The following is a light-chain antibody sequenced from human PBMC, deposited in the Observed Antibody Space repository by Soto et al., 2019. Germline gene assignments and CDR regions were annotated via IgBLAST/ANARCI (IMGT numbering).Light chain of an antibody. CDR1: QSIGTW. J-gene: IGKJ1*01. CDR3: QQYSDSSGA. CDR2: DAS. Sequence: DIQVTQSPSTLSASVGDRVTITCGASQSIGTWLAWYQQKPGKAPKLLIFDASTLESGVLSRFSGSGSGTDFTLTISSLQPDDFATYYCQQYSDSSGAFGQGTRVEIK. V-gene: IGKV1-5*01.